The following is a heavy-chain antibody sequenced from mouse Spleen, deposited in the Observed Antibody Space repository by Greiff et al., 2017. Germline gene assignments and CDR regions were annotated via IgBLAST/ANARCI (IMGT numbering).Heavy chain of an antibody. J-gene: IGHJ4*01. Sequence: EVQGVESGEGLVKPGGSLKLSCAASGFTFSSYAMSWVRQTPEKRLEWVAYISSGGDYIYYADTVKGRFTISRDNARNTLYLQMSSLKSEDTAMYYCTRAQPYYYAMDYWGQGTSVTVSS. V-gene: IGHV5-9-1*02. D-gene: IGHD6-1*01. CDR3: TRAQPYYYAMDY. CDR1: GFTFSSYA. CDR2: ISSGGDYI.